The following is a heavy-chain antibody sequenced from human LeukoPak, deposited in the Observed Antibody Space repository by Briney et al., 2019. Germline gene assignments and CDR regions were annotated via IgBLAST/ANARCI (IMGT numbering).Heavy chain of an antibody. J-gene: IGHJ4*02. CDR1: GDSVSSNRAA. CDR3: ARDQTGDLQFDY. Sequence: SQTLSLTCAVPGDSVSSNRAAWNWIRQSPSRGLEWLGRTYYRSKWYNNYAVSVKSRITINPDTSKNQFSLQLSSVTPEDAAVYFCARDQTGDLQFDYWGQGTLVTVSS. CDR2: TYYRSKWYN. D-gene: IGHD3-16*01. V-gene: IGHV6-1*01.